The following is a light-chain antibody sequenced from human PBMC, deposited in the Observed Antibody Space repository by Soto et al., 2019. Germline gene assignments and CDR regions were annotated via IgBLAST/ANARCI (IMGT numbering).Light chain of an antibody. Sequence: QSALAQPASVSGSPGQSITISCTATSIDVGAYNYVSWYQQHPGKAPKLMIFEVINRPSGVSNRFSGSKSGNTASLIISGLQAEDEADYYCSSYTSSSTLVFGGGTQLTVL. J-gene: IGLJ2*01. CDR2: EVI. V-gene: IGLV2-14*01. CDR3: SSYTSSSTLV. CDR1: SIDVGAYNY.